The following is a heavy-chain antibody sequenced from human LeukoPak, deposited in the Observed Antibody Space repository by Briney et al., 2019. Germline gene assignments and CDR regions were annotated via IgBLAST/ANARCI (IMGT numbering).Heavy chain of an antibody. V-gene: IGHV5-10-1*01. CDR2: IDPSDSYT. CDR1: GYSFTSYW. J-gene: IGHJ4*02. CDR3: ARHLISVVRGVTHFDY. D-gene: IGHD3-10*01. Sequence: GASLKISCKGSGYSFTSYWISWVRQMPGKGLEWMGRIDPSDSYTNYSPSFQGHVTISADKSISTAYLQWSSLKASDTAMYYCARHLISVVRGVTHFDYWGQGTLVTVSS.